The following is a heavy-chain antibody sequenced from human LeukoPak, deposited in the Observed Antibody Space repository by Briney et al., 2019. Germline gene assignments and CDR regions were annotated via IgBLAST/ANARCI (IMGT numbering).Heavy chain of an antibody. V-gene: IGHV4-34*01. CDR3: ARGPYYDFWSGYYTGSPNDY. Sequence: SETLSLTCAVYGGSFSGYYWSWIRQPPGKGLEWIGEINHSGSTNYNPSLKSRVTISVDTSKNQFSLKLSSVTAADTAVYYCARGPYYDFWSGYYTGSPNDYWGQGTLVTVSS. CDR2: INHSGST. CDR1: GGSFSGYY. D-gene: IGHD3-3*01. J-gene: IGHJ4*02.